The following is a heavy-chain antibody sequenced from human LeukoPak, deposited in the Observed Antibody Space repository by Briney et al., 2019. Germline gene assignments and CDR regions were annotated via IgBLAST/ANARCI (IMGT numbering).Heavy chain of an antibody. Sequence: GGSLRLSCVASGFTFSSYGMSWVRQAPGKGLEWASAISGSGGSTYYADSVKGRFTISRDNSKHTLYLQMNSLRAEDTAVYYCARDGGYGSGSNAAFDIWGQGTMVTVSS. D-gene: IGHD3-10*01. J-gene: IGHJ3*02. V-gene: IGHV3-23*01. CDR1: GFTFSSYG. CDR3: ARDGGYGSGSNAAFDI. CDR2: ISGSGGST.